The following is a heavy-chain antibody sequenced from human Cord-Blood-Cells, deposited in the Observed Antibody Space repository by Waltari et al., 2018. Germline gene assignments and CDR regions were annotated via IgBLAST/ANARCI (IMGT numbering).Heavy chain of an antibody. CDR3: AREVGPYCSSTSCFYFDY. J-gene: IGHJ4*02. CDR2: IYYSGST. CDR1: GGSIRSGGYY. D-gene: IGHD2-2*01. Sequence: QVQLQASGPGLVKPSQTLSLTCTVSGGSIRSGGYYWSWLRQHPGKGLEWIGYIYYSGSTYYNPSLKSRVTISVDTSKNQFSLKLSSVTAADTAVYYCAREVGPYCSSTSCFYFDYWGQGTLVTVSS. V-gene: IGHV4-31*03.